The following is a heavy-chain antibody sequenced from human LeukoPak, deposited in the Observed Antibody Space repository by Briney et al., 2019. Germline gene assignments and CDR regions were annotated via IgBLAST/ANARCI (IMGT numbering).Heavy chain of an antibody. J-gene: IGHJ4*02. D-gene: IGHD6-13*01. Sequence: PSETLSLTCAVSGYSISSGYYWGWIRQPPRKGLEWIGSIYHSGSTYYNPSLKSRVTISVDTSKNQFSLKLSSVTAADTAVYYCARVYSSSCLDYWGQGTLVTVSS. CDR1: GYSISSGYY. V-gene: IGHV4-38-2*01. CDR3: ARVYSSSCLDY. CDR2: IYHSGST.